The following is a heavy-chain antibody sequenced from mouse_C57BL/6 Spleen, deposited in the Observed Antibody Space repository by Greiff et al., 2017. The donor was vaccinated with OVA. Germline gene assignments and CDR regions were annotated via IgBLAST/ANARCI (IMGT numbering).Heavy chain of an antibody. CDR1: GYSITSGYY. CDR3: ARKGYYGSSYGYCDV. Sequence: VQLKESGPGLVKPSQSLSLTCSVTGYSITSGYYWNWIRQFPGNKLAWMGYISYDGSNNYNPSLKNRISITRDTSKNQFFLKLNSVTTEDTATYYCARKGYYGSSYGYCDVWGTGTTVTVSS. D-gene: IGHD1-1*01. CDR2: ISYDGSN. V-gene: IGHV3-6*01. J-gene: IGHJ1*03.